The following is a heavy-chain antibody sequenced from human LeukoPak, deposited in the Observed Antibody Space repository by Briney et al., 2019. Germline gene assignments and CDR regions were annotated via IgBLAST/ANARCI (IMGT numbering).Heavy chain of an antibody. J-gene: IGHJ1*01. CDR3: AKDDDWGRYKH. Sequence: PGGSLRLSCAGSGFSFSSHGMNWVRQAPGKGLEWVSGISPSGDITYYTDSVRGRFTISRDKFKNTLSLQVNSLRAEDTAMYYCAKDDDWGRYKHWGQGTLVTVSS. V-gene: IGHV3-23*01. CDR2: ISPSGDIT. D-gene: IGHD3-16*01. CDR1: GFSFSSHG.